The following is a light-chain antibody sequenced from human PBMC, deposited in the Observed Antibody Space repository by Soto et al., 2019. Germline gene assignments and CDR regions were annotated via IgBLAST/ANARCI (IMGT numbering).Light chain of an antibody. Sequence: EIVMTQSPATLSVSPGETATLSCRASQSVAFHLAWYQQKPGQGPRLLIYGAFTRATGIPARFSGSGSGTEFTLPISSLQSEDFAVYYCQQYKKWPPLTFGGGTKVDIK. CDR1: QSVAFH. CDR3: QQYKKWPPLT. J-gene: IGKJ4*01. V-gene: IGKV3-15*01. CDR2: GAF.